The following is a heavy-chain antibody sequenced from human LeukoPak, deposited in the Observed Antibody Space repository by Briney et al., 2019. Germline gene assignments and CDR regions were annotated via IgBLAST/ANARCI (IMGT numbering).Heavy chain of an antibody. Sequence: SETLSLTCTVSGGSISSYYWSWIRQPPGRGLEWIGYIYYSGSTNYNPSLKSRVTISEDTSKNQFSLKLSSVTAADTAVYYCAAGVWGSYRYTPFDYWGQGTLVTVSS. CDR2: IYYSGST. D-gene: IGHD3-16*02. CDR1: GGSISSYY. V-gene: IGHV4-59*12. J-gene: IGHJ4*02. CDR3: AAGVWGSYRYTPFDY.